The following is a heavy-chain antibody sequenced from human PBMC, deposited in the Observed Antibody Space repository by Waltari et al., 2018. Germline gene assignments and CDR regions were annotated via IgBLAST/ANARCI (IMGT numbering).Heavy chain of an antibody. V-gene: IGHV1-69*13. CDR3: ADMVRGVIR. D-gene: IGHD3-10*01. Sequence: VQLVQSGAEVKKPGSSVKVSCKASGGTFSSTVINWVRQSPGQGLEWVGGITPMFGTANYAQKFQGRVTITAGTSTDTAYMELSSLRSEDTAVYYGADMVRGVIRWGQGTLVTVSS. CDR1: GGTFSSTV. CDR2: ITPMFGTA. J-gene: IGHJ4*02.